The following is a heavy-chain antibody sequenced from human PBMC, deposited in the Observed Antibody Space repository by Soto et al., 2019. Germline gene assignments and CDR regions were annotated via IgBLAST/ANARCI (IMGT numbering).Heavy chain of an antibody. CDR2: IKEDGSGK. CDR3: VRVARLGGY. Sequence: HGGSLGIVCAASRDTVCSYWVGLVRQAPGKGLGWVANIKEDGSGKYYVDSVKGRFSISRDNARNSLYLQMNSLRVEDTAVYYCVRVARLGGYWGQGALGTVSS. D-gene: IGHD3-16*01. CDR1: RDTVCSYW. J-gene: IGHJ4*02. V-gene: IGHV3-7*03.